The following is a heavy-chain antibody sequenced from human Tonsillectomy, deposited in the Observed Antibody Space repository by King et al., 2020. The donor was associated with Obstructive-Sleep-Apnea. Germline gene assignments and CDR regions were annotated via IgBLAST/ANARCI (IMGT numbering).Heavy chain of an antibody. CDR3: AAGPYYDILTGYFYYYGMDV. D-gene: IGHD3-9*01. CDR2: IVVGSGNT. CDR1: GFTFTSSA. V-gene: IGHV1-58*02. Sequence: QLVQSGPEVKKPGTSVKVSCKASGFTFTSSAMQWVRQARGQRLEWIGWIVVGSGNTNYAQKFQERVTITRDMSTSTAYMELSSLRSEDTAVYYCAAGPYYDILTGYFYYYGMDVWGKGTTVTVSS. J-gene: IGHJ6*04.